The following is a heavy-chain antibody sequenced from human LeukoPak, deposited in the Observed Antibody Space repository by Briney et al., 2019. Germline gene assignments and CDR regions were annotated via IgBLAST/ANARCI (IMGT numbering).Heavy chain of an antibody. Sequence: PGGSLRLSCAASGFTFSSYGMHWVRQAPGKGLEWVAVISYDGSNRYYADSVKGRFTISRDNSKNTLYLQMNSLRAEDTAVYYCAKDRGAVAVDYWGQGTLVTVSS. CDR3: AKDRGAVAVDY. J-gene: IGHJ4*02. V-gene: IGHV3-30*18. CDR1: GFTFSSYG. CDR2: ISYDGSNR. D-gene: IGHD6-19*01.